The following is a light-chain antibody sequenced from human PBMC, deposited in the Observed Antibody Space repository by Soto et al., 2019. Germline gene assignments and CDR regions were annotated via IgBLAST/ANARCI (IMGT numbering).Light chain of an antibody. J-gene: IGKJ4*01. CDR2: ATS. Sequence: EIVLTQSPGTLSLSPGERATLSCRASQSVSSNFLAWYQQEPGQAPRLLIYATSTRATGIPDRFSGSGSGTDFTLTIGRLEPEDFAVYYCQQYGSSRLTFGGGTKVDIK. V-gene: IGKV3-20*01. CDR1: QSVSSNF. CDR3: QQYGSSRLT.